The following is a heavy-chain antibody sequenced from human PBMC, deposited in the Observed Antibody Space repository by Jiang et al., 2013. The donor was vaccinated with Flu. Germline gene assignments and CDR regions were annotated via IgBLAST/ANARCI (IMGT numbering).Heavy chain of an antibody. V-gene: IGHV1-69*04. J-gene: IGHJ4*02. CDR2: IIPILGIA. CDR3: ARDRYYYDSSGYLYYFDY. CDR1: GGTFSSYA. D-gene: IGHD3-22*01. Sequence: GAEVKKPGSSVKVSCKASGGTFSSYAISWVRQAPGQGLEWMGRIIPILGIANYAQKFQGRVTITADKSTSTAYMELSSLRSEDTAVYYCARDRYYYDSSGYLYYFDYWGQGTLVTVSS.